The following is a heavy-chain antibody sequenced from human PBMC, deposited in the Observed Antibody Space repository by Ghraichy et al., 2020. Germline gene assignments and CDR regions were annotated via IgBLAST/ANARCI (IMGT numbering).Heavy chain of an antibody. CDR2: ISYDGSNK. Sequence: LSLTCAASGFTFSSYGMHWVRQAPGKGLEWVAVISYDGSNKYYADSVKGRFTISRDNSKNTLYLQMNSLRAEDTAVYYCAKSAEYSSGWGPFDYWGQGTLVTVSS. CDR1: GFTFSSYG. D-gene: IGHD6-19*01. J-gene: IGHJ4*02. CDR3: AKSAEYSSGWGPFDY. V-gene: IGHV3-30*18.